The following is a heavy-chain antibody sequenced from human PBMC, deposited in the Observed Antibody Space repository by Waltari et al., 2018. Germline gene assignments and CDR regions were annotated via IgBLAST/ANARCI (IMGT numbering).Heavy chain of an antibody. V-gene: IGHV1-69*14. CDR3: ARLYYYGSGSYEDYFDY. Sequence: QVQLVQSGAEVKKPGSSVKVSCKASGGTFSSYAISWVRQAPGQGLEWMGGIITSFGTANYAQKFQGRVTITADKSTSTAYMELSSLRSEDTAVYYCARLYYYGSGSYEDYFDYWGQGTLVTVSS. CDR2: IITSFGTA. D-gene: IGHD3-10*01. CDR1: GGTFSSYA. J-gene: IGHJ4*02.